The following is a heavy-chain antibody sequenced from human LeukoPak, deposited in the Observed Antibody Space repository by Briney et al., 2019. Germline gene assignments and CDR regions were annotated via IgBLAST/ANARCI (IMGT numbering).Heavy chain of an antibody. CDR1: GGSFSGYY. CDR2: INHSGST. CDR3: ARGRLSPLHVYYYYGMDV. J-gene: IGHJ6*02. D-gene: IGHD2/OR15-2a*01. V-gene: IGHV4-34*01. Sequence: SETLSLTCAVYGGSFSGYYWSWIRQPPGKGLEWIGEINHSGSTNYNPSLKSRVTISVDTSKNQFPLKLSSVTAADTAVYYCARGRLSPLHVYYYYGMDVWGQGTTVTVSS.